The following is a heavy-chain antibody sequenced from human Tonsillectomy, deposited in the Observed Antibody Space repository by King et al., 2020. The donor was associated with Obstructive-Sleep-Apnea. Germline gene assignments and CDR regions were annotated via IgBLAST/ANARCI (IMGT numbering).Heavy chain of an antibody. D-gene: IGHD3-22*01. CDR1: GYTFTSYA. V-gene: IGHV7-4-1*02. J-gene: IGHJ4*02. CDR3: ARDRVADYYDSSGYLFPLIDY. Sequence: HVQLVQSGSELKKPGASVKVSCKASGYTFTSYAMNWVRQAPGQGLEWMGWINTNTGNPTYAQGFPGRFVFSLDTSVSTAYLQISSLKAEDTAVYYCARDRVADYYDSSGYLFPLIDYWGQGTLVTVSS. CDR2: INTNTGNP.